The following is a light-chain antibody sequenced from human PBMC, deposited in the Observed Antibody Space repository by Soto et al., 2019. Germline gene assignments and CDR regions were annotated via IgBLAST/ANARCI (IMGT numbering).Light chain of an antibody. V-gene: IGLV2-23*01. Sequence: QSALTQPASVSGSPGESITISCTGTSSDVGSYNPVSWYQQHPGKAPKLMIYEGSKRPSGVSNRFSGSKSGNTASLTISGLQAEDEADYYCCSYARSPNGVFGGGTKLTVL. CDR1: SSDVGSYNP. CDR2: EGS. J-gene: IGLJ3*02. CDR3: CSYARSPNGV.